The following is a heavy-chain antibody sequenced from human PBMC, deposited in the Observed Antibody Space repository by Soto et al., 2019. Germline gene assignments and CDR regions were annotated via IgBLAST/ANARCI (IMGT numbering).Heavy chain of an antibody. CDR2: IYHTGSN. CDR3: ARYSCISTSCQFDY. J-gene: IGHJ4*02. CDR1: GGSISSYY. V-gene: IGHV4-4*09. Sequence: SETLSLTCTVSGGSISSYYWSWIRQPPGKGLEWIGYIYHTGSNYYNPSLKSRITISVDTSKKQFSLKLSSVTATDTAVYYCARYSCISTSCQFDYWGQGTLVTVSS. D-gene: IGHD2-2*01.